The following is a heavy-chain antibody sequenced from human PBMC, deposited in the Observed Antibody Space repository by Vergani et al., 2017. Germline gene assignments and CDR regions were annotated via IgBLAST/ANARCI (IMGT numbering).Heavy chain of an antibody. CDR3: AREIAAAGTGPYYYYYGMDV. CDR1: GYTFTGYY. J-gene: IGHJ6*02. D-gene: IGHD6-13*01. V-gene: IGHV1-2*02. Sequence: QVQLVQSGAEVKKPGASVKVSCKASGYTFTGYYMHWVRQAPGQGLEWMGWINPNSGGTNYAQQFQGRVTMTRDTSISTAYMELSRLRSDDTAVYYGAREIAAAGTGPYYYYYGMDVWGQGTTVTVSS. CDR2: INPNSGGT.